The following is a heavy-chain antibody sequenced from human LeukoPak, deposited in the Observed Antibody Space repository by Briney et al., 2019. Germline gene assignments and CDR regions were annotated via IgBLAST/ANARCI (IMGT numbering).Heavy chain of an antibody. CDR2: ISSSGSTI. D-gene: IGHD3-22*01. CDR1: GFTFSDYY. J-gene: IGHJ6*02. V-gene: IGHV3-11*01. Sequence: PGGSLRLSCAASGFTFSDYYMSWIRQAPGKGLEWVSYISSSGSTIYYADSVKGRFTISRDNAKNSLYLQMNSLRAEDTAVYYCARGDSSGYYYYYYGMDVWGQGTTVTVSS. CDR3: ARGDSSGYYYYYYGMDV.